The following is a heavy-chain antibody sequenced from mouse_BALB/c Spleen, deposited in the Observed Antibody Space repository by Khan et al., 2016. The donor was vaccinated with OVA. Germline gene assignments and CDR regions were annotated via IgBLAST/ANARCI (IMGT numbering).Heavy chain of an antibody. J-gene: IGHJ1*01. D-gene: IGHD1-1*02. V-gene: IGHV9-1*02. Sequence: QIQLVQSGPELKKPGETVKISCKASGYTFTNYGMNWVKQAPGKGLKWMGWINTYTGEPTYADDFKGRFAFSLETSASTAYLQINNLKTEDEATYFCARGGYWYFDVWGEGTTVTVSS. CDR3: ARGGYWYFDV. CDR2: INTYTGEP. CDR1: GYTFTNYG.